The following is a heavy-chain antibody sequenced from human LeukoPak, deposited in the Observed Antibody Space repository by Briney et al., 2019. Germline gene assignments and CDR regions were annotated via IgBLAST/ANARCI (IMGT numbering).Heavy chain of an antibody. CDR3: ALSYDILDYADY. V-gene: IGHV2-5*02. CDR2: IYWDDLK. D-gene: IGHD3-9*01. J-gene: IGHJ4*02. CDR1: GFSLSTSGGG. Sequence: SGPTLLQPTQTLTLTCTLSGFSLSTSGGGNVGWIRQPPGKALEWLAIIYWDDLKRYNPSLNSRLAITKDTSKNQVVLTMTNMDPADTATYYCALSYDILDYADYWGQGSRVTVSS.